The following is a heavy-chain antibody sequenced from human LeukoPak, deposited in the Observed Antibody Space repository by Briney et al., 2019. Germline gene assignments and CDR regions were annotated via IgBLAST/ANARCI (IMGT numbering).Heavy chain of an antibody. J-gene: IGHJ4*02. V-gene: IGHV4-4*07. Sequence: SETLSLTCTVSGGSIGSYYWSWIRQPAGKGLEWIGRIYTSGSTNYNPSLKSRVTMSVDTSKNQFSLKLSSVTAADTAVYYCARDTVGYFHWSPFDYWGQGTLVTVSS. D-gene: IGHD3-9*01. CDR2: IYTSGST. CDR3: ARDTVGYFHWSPFDY. CDR1: GGSIGSYY.